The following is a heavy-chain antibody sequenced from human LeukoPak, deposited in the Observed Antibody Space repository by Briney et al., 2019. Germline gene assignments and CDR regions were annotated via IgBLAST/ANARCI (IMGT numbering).Heavy chain of an antibody. CDR2: MYHSGST. V-gene: IGHV4-38-2*02. D-gene: IGHD3-16*02. CDR1: NYSISTDYY. Sequence: SETLSLTCTVSNYSISTDYYWGWIRPPPGKGLEWIGTMYHSGSTYYNPSLKSRVTISVDTSKNQFSLKLSSVTAADTAVYYCARYDVWGSYRAFDYWGQGTLVTVSS. CDR3: ARYDVWGSYRAFDY. J-gene: IGHJ4*02.